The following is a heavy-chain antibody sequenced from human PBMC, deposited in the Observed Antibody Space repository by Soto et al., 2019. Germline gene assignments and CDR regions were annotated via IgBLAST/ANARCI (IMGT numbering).Heavy chain of an antibody. CDR2: IKSKTDGGTT. V-gene: IGHV3-15*07. Sequence: EVQLVESGGGLVKPGGSLRLSCAASGFTFSNAWMNWVRQAPGKGLEWVGRIKSKTDGGTTDYAAPVKGRFTISREDSKNKLYLQMNSLQTEDTAVYYCTTWARGVIMTPDYWGQGTLVTVSS. J-gene: IGHJ4*02. D-gene: IGHD3-10*01. CDR3: TTWARGVIMTPDY. CDR1: GFTFSNAW.